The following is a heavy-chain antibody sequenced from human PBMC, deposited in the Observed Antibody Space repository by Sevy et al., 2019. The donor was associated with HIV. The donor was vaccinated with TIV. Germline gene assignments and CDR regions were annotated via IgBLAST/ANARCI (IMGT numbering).Heavy chain of an antibody. CDR3: ARGHDYVWGSRSLDY. J-gene: IGHJ4*02. CDR2: INPNSGGT. V-gene: IGHV1-2*06. CDR1: GYTFTGYY. D-gene: IGHD3-16*01. Sequence: ASVKVSCKASGYTFTGYYMHWVRQAPGQGLEWMGRINPNSGGTNYAQKFQGRVTMTWDTSISTAYMELSRLRSDDTAVYYCARGHDYVWGSRSLDYWGQGTLVTVSS.